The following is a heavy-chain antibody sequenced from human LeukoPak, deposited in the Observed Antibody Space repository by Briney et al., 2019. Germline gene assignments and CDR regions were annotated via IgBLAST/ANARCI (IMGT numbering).Heavy chain of an antibody. CDR2: ISSRSNYK. V-gene: IGHV3-21*01. CDR1: GFTFSSYS. CDR3: ARDMDSSGLYFDY. J-gene: IGHJ4*02. D-gene: IGHD3-22*01. Sequence: GGSLRLSCAASGFTFSSYSMNWVRQAPGEGLEWVSSISSRSNYKYYADSVKGRFTISRDNAKNSLYLQMNSLRAEDTAVYYCARDMDSSGLYFDYWGQGTLVTVSS.